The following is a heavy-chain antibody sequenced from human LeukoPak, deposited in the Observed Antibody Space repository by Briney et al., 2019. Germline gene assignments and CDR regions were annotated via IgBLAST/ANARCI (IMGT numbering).Heavy chain of an antibody. D-gene: IGHD6-19*01. Sequence: SETLSLTCTVSGGSISSSSYYWGWIRQHPGTGLEWIGSIYYSGSTYYNPSLKSRVTISVDTSKNQFSLKLSSVTAADTAVYYCARHSSGWYDYWGQGTLVTVSS. J-gene: IGHJ4*02. CDR1: GGSISSSSYY. CDR3: ARHSSGWYDY. V-gene: IGHV4-39*01. CDR2: IYYSGST.